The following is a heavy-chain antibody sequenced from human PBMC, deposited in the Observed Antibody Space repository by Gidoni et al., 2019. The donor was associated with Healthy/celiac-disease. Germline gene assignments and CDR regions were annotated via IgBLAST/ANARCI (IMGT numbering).Heavy chain of an antibody. Sequence: QLQLQASGPGLVKPSETLSITCTVSGGSINSSSYYWGGSRQPPGKGLEWIGSIYYSGSTYHNPSLKSRVTISVDTAKNQFSLKLSSVTAADTALYDCARHLRHNWNYRKLRVPYYMDVWGQGTTVTVSS. V-gene: IGHV4-39*01. CDR1: GGSINSSSYY. J-gene: IGHJ6*03. D-gene: IGHD1-7*01. CDR3: ARHLRHNWNYRKLRVPYYMDV. CDR2: IYYSGST.